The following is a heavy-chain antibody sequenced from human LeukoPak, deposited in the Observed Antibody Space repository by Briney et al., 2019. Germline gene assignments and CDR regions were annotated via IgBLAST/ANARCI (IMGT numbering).Heavy chain of an antibody. J-gene: IGHJ4*02. CDR1: GGSISSGSYY. D-gene: IGHD2-21*01. CDR2: IYASGST. V-gene: IGHV4-61*02. CDR3: ARDRYGGADY. Sequence: SQTLFLTCTVSGGSISSGSYYWSWIRQPPRKGLEWIGRIYASGSTNYNPSLKSRVTISVDTSKNQFSLKLSSVTAADTAVYYCARDRYGGADYWGQGTLVTVSS.